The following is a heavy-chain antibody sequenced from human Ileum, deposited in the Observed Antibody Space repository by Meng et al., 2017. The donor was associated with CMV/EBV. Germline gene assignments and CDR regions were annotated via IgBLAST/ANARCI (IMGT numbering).Heavy chain of an antibody. J-gene: IGHJ4*02. CDR3: ARAWGGRQMLSSLDS. CDR1: GGSISSSSYY. Sequence: GSLRLSCTVSGGSISSSSYYWGWIRQPPGKGLEWIGSIYYSGSTYYNPSLKSRVTISVDTSKNQFSLKLSSVTAADTAVYHGARAWGGRQMLSSLDSWGQGTLVTVSS. V-gene: IGHV4-39*01. D-gene: IGHD7-27*01. CDR2: IYYSGST.